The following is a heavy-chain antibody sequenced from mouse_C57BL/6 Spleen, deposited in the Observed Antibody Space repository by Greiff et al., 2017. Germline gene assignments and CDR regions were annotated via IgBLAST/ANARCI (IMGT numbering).Heavy chain of an antibody. D-gene: IGHD2-3*01. Sequence: QVQLQQPGAELVRPGSSVKLSCKASGYTFTSYWMDWVKQRPGQGLEWIGNIYPSDSETHYNQKFKDKATLTVDQSSSTAYMPLSSLTSEDSAVYYCARLGGYYRLAYWGQGTLVTVSA. CDR1: GYTFTSYW. J-gene: IGHJ3*01. CDR3: ARLGGYYRLAY. V-gene: IGHV1-61*01. CDR2: IYPSDSET.